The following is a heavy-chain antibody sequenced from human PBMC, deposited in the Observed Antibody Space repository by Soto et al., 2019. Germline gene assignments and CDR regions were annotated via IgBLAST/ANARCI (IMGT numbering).Heavy chain of an antibody. V-gene: IGHV1-69*13. CDR3: ARAPSLVVVTYYFDY. J-gene: IGHJ4*02. D-gene: IGHD2-15*01. CDR1: GGTFSGYA. CDR2: IIPIFGTA. Sequence: ASVKVSCKASGGTFSGYAISWVRQAPGQGLEWMGGIIPIFGTASYAQKFQGRVTITADESTSTAYMELSSLRSEDTAVYYRARAPSLVVVTYYFDYWGQGTLVTVSS.